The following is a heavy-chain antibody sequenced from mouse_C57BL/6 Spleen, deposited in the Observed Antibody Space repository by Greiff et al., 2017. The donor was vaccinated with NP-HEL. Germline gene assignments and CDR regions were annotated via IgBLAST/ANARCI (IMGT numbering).Heavy chain of an antibody. V-gene: IGHV1-42*01. D-gene: IGHD2-10*01. CDR2: INPSTGGT. CDR3: ARSLLWSFMDY. Sequence: EVQLQQSGPELVKPGASVKISCKASGYSFTGYYMNWVKQSPEKSLEWIGEINPSTGGTTYNQKFKAKATLTVDKSSSTAYMQLKSLTSEDSAVYYCARSLLWSFMDYWGQGTSVTVSS. CDR1: GYSFTGYY. J-gene: IGHJ4*01.